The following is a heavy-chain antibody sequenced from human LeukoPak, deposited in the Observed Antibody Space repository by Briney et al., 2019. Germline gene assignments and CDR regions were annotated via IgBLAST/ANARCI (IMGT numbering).Heavy chain of an antibody. J-gene: IGHJ6*02. CDR3: ARDTDYYYGMDV. CDR2: IIPIFGTA. D-gene: IGHD4-17*01. CDR1: GGTFSSYA. Sequence: ASVKVSYKASGGTFSSYAISWVRQAPGQGLEWMGGIIPIFGTANYAQKFQGRVTITADESTSTAYMELSSLRSEDTAVYYCARDTDYYYGMDVWGQGITVTVSS. V-gene: IGHV1-69*13.